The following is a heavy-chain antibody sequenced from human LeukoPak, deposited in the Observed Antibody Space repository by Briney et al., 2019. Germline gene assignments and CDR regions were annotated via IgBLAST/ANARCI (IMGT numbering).Heavy chain of an antibody. CDR3: ASDMVRGVITFNFDY. CDR2: ISYDGSNK. CDR1: GFTFSTYT. D-gene: IGHD3-10*01. V-gene: IGHV3-30*04. J-gene: IGHJ4*02. Sequence: PGGSLRLSCAASGFTFSTYTMSWVRQAPGKGLEWVAVISYDGSNKYYADSVKGRFTISRDNSKNTLYLQMNSLRAEDTAVYYCASDMVRGVITFNFDYWGQGTLVTVSS.